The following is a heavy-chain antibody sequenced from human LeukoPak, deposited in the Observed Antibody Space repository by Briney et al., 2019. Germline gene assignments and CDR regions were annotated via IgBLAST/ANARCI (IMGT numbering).Heavy chain of an antibody. Sequence: GGSLRLSCAASGFTFSSYAMHWVRQALGKGLEWVAVISYDGSNKYYADSVKGRFTISRDNSKNTLYLQMNSLRAEDTAVYYCARDDYVWGSFPNWFDPWGQGTLVTVSS. CDR3: ARDDYVWGSFPNWFDP. J-gene: IGHJ5*02. D-gene: IGHD3-16*01. V-gene: IGHV3-30-3*01. CDR1: GFTFSSYA. CDR2: ISYDGSNK.